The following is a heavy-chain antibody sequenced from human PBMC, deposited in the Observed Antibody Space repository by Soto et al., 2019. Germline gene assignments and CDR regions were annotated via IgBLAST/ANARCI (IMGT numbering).Heavy chain of an antibody. CDR1: GGSISSGDYY. V-gene: IGHV4-30-4*01. CDR3: ARALSFYCSSTSCQGFDY. J-gene: IGHJ4*02. D-gene: IGHD2-2*01. Sequence: QVQLQESGPGLVKPSQTLSLTCTVSGGSISSGDYYWSWIRQPPGKGLEWIGYIYYSGSTYYNPSLKSRVTISVDTSKNQCSLKLISVTAADTAVYYCARALSFYCSSTSCQGFDYWGQGTLVTVSS. CDR2: IYYSGST.